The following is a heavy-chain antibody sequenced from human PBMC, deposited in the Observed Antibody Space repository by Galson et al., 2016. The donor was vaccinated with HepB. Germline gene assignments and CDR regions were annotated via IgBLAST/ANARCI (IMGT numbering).Heavy chain of an antibody. J-gene: IGHJ4*02. Sequence: SLRLSCAASGFTFSSYSMSWVRQAPGKGLEWVSVLYSGGSTYYADSVKGRFTISRDNSKNTLYLQMNSLRAEDTAVYYCARGGSRPIDYWGQGTLVTVSS. D-gene: IGHD1-26*01. CDR1: GFTFSSYS. CDR3: ARGGSRPIDY. CDR2: LYSGGST. V-gene: IGHV3-66*01.